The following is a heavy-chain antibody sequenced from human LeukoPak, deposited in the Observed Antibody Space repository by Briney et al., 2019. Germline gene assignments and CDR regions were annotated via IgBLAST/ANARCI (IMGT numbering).Heavy chain of an antibody. D-gene: IGHD3-10*01. CDR1: GFSFSSYA. V-gene: IGHV3-23*01. Sequence: TGGSLRLSCAVSGFSFSSYAMSWVRQAPGKGLEWVSGISGSGGSTYYAESAKGRFTISRDNSKNTLYLQMNSLRADDTAVYYCARRALSYYYYGMDVWGQGTTVTVSS. CDR2: ISGSGGST. CDR3: ARRALSYYYYGMDV. J-gene: IGHJ6*02.